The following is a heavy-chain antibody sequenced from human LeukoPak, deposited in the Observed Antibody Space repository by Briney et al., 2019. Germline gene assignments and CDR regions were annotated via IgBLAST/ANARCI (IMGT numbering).Heavy chain of an antibody. Sequence: PGRSLRLSCAASGFIFRDSGMHWVRQAPGKGLEWVAMMLNDGNSKFYSASVKGRFTISRDTSKNTLYLQMNSLRAEDTAVYYCARDIGDCTSGTCYSDYLDYWGQGTLVTVSS. CDR1: GFIFRDSG. CDR2: MLNDGNSK. CDR3: ARDIGDCTSGTCYSDYLDY. D-gene: IGHD2-15*01. J-gene: IGHJ4*02. V-gene: IGHV3-30*12.